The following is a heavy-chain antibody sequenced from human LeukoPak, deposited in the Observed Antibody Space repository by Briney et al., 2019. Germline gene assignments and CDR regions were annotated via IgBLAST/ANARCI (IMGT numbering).Heavy chain of an antibody. Sequence: ASVKVSCKVSGYSLSELSTHWVRPAPGQGLEWMGGFDPGDDETIYAQKFQGRVTMTEDTSTDTAYMERSSLRSEDTAVYFCATEKDLLLDSWGQGTPVTVSS. CDR3: ATEKDLLLDS. J-gene: IGHJ5*01. CDR2: FDPGDDET. V-gene: IGHV1-24*01. CDR1: GYSLSELS. D-gene: IGHD1-26*01.